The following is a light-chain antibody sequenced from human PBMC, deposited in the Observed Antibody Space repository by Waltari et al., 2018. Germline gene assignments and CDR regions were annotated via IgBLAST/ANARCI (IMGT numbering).Light chain of an antibody. CDR2: WAS. CDR3: QQYHSIPIT. CDR1: QSVLYSSNNKNF. J-gene: IGKJ5*01. Sequence: DIVMTQSPQSLTVSLGERATINCKFSQSVLYSSNNKNFLGWYQQKPGQPPKLLIYWASIREAGVPDRFNVSGSGTDCTLTINSLQAEDVAIYYCQQYHSIPITFGQGTRLEIK. V-gene: IGKV4-1*01.